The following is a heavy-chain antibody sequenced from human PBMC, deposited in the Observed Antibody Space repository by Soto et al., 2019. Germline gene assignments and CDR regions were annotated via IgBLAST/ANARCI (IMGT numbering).Heavy chain of an antibody. Sequence: GGSLRLSCAASGFTFSSYGMHWVRQAPGKGLEWVAVIWYDGSNKYYADSVKGRFTISRDNSKNTLYLQMNSLRAEDTAVYYCARRREDDYIWGSYDYWGQGTLVTVSS. J-gene: IGHJ4*02. CDR2: IWYDGSNK. V-gene: IGHV3-33*01. CDR1: GFTFSSYG. D-gene: IGHD3-16*01. CDR3: ARRREDDYIWGSYDY.